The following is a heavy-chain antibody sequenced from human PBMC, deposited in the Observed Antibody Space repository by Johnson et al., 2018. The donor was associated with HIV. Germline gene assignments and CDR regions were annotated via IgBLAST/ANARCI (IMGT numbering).Heavy chain of an antibody. V-gene: IGHV3-30-3*01. Sequence: QMLLVESGGGVVQPGRSLRLSCAASGFTFSSYAMYWVRQAPGKGLEWVAVISYDGSNKYYADSVKGRFTISRDNSKNTLYLQMNSLRAEDTAVYYCATRQQLVPGAFDIWGQGTMVTVSS. D-gene: IGHD6-13*01. J-gene: IGHJ3*02. CDR1: GFTFSSYA. CDR2: ISYDGSNK. CDR3: ATRQQLVPGAFDI.